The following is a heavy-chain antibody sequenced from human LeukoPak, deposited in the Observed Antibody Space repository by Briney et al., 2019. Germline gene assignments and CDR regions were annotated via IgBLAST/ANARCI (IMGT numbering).Heavy chain of an antibody. CDR1: GFTFSSYA. CDR2: ISGSGGST. D-gene: IGHD4-17*01. J-gene: IGHJ4*02. V-gene: IGHV3-23*01. Sequence: QSGGSLRLSCAAPGFTFSSYAMSWVRQAPGKGLEWVSAISGSGGSTYYADSVKGRFTISRDNSKNTLYLQMNSLRAEDTAVYYCAENPGVRLRNYFDYWGQGTLVTVSS. CDR3: AENPGVRLRNYFDY.